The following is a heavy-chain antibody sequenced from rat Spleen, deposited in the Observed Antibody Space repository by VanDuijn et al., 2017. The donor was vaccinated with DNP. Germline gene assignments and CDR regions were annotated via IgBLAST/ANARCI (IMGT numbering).Heavy chain of an antibody. J-gene: IGHJ2*01. D-gene: IGHD1-4*01. CDR3: ARQGTGITRGFDY. CDR1: GFTFSYYW. V-gene: IGHV5-31*01. Sequence: EVQLVESGGDLVQPGRSPKLSCVASGFTFSYYWMAWVRQVPGKGLEWIASITGGSRITSYPDSVKGRFTISRDDAKDTLSLQMNSLRSEDTATYYCARQGTGITRGFDYWGQGVMVTVSS. CDR2: ITGGSRIT.